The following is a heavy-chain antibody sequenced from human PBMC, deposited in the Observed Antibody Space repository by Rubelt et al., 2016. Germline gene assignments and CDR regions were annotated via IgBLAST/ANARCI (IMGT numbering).Heavy chain of an antibody. V-gene: IGHV4-34*01. CDR2: SNDSGST. Sequence: QVQLQQWGAGLLKPSETLSLTCIVYGGSFDGYHWTWIRQPPGKGLEWIGDSNDSGSTNYNPSLKRRVTISVDTFKNQFSLKLSSVTAADTAVYYCARGYNYGPQYDFWGQGTLVTVSS. D-gene: IGHD5-18*01. J-gene: IGHJ4*02. CDR1: GGSFDGYH. CDR3: ARGYNYGPQYDF.